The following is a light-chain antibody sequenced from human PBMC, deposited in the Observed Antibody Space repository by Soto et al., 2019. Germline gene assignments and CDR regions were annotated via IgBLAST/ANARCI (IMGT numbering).Light chain of an antibody. V-gene: IGKV3-20*01. CDR1: QSVSSNS. CDR3: QQYGSSPRT. J-gene: IGKJ1*01. CDR2: GAS. Sequence: EIVLTQSPGTLSLSPGERATLSCRASQSVSSNSLAWYQQRPGQAPRLLIYGASSRATGNPDRFSGSGSGTDFPLTISRLEPEDFAVYYCQQYGSSPRTFGQGAKVEIK.